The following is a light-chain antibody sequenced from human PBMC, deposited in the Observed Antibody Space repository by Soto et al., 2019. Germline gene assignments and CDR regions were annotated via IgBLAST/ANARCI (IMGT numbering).Light chain of an antibody. CDR1: SSDVGGYNY. J-gene: IGLJ1*01. CDR3: SLYRCSSPPFV. Sequence: QSALTQPASVSGSPGQSITISCTGTSSDVGGYNYVSWYQQYPGKAPKLMIYDVSNRPSGVSNHFSGSKSGNTASLTISGLQVDDEYDYYCSLYRCSSPPFVFGTGTKVT. V-gene: IGLV2-14*01. CDR2: DVS.